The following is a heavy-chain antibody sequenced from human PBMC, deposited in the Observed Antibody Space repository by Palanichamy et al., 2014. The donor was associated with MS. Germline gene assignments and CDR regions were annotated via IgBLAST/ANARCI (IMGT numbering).Heavy chain of an antibody. CDR1: GFTFSNYG. J-gene: IGHJ4*02. CDR3: VEEGPYDYLWVSHRQALDF. Sequence: QVRLVESGGGVAQPGGSLRLSCAASGFTFSNYGMHWVRQAPGKGLEWLTFIYNDGTKEYYADSVKGRFIISRDNSKNTLYLQMNSLRPEDSAVYSCVEEGPYDYLWVSHRQALDFWGQGTLVTVSS. D-gene: IGHD3-16*02. CDR2: IYNDGTKE. V-gene: IGHV3-30*02.